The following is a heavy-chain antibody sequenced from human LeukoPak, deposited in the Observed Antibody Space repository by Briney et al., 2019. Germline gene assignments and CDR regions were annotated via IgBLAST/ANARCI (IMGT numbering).Heavy chain of an antibody. CDR1: GFTFSDYS. Sequence: GGSLRLSCEASGFTFSDYSMNWVRQAPGKGPEWVSYFSSRSGSITHYADSVKGRFTISRDNAKNSLCLQMNSVRAEDTAVYYCARRGIDAFDFWGQGTVVTVSS. CDR2: FSSRSGSIT. V-gene: IGHV3-48*04. CDR3: ARRGIDAFDF. D-gene: IGHD6-25*01. J-gene: IGHJ3*01.